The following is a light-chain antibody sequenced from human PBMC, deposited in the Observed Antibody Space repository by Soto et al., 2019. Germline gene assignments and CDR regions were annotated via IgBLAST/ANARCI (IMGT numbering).Light chain of an antibody. Sequence: EIVLTQSPGTLSLSPGERSTLSCGASQSVSSTYIAWYQQKPGQAPRLLIYGASSRATGIPDRFSGSGSGADFTLTISRLEPEDFAVYYCQQHGSSPITFGQGTRLEIK. J-gene: IGKJ5*01. CDR2: GAS. V-gene: IGKV3-20*01. CDR1: QSVSSTY. CDR3: QQHGSSPIT.